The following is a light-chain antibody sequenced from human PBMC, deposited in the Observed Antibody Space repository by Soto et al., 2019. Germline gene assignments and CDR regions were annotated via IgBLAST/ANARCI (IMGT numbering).Light chain of an antibody. CDR1: SSNIGAGYD. CDR3: QSYDSSLSAWV. CDR2: GDN. Sequence: QPVLTQPPPVSGAPGQRVTISCTGSSSNIGAGYDVHWYQQLPGTAPKLLIYGDNNRPSGVPDRFSGSKSGTSASLAITGLQAEDEADYYCQSYDSSLSAWVFGGGTKLTVL. J-gene: IGLJ3*02. V-gene: IGLV1-40*01.